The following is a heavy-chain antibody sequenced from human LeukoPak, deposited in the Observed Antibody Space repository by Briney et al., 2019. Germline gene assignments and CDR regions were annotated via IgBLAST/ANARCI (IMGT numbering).Heavy chain of an antibody. V-gene: IGHV1-18*01. D-gene: IGHD2-2*01. CDR3: ARVFVLPLLGYCSSTSCPGAWFDP. J-gene: IGHJ5*02. CDR1: GYTFTSYG. CDR2: ISAYNGNT. Sequence: GASVKVSCKASGYTFTSYGISWVRQAPGQGLEWMGWISAYNGNTNYAQKLQGRVTMTTDTSTSAAYMELRSLRSDDTAVYYCARVFVLPLLGYCSSTSCPGAWFDPWGQGTLVTVSP.